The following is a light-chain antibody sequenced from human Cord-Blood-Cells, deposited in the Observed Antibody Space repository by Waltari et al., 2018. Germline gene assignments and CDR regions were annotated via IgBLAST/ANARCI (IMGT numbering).Light chain of an antibody. CDR3: SSYTSSSTWM. V-gene: IGLV2-14*01. CDR2: EIS. CDR1: RRQVGGSTY. J-gene: IGLJ3*02. Sequence: QSALTQPASVSGSPGQSITTCSTGTRRQVGGSTYGSWYQQQPGKAPKLMFYEISNRPTGVSDRLSDSKSGKAASLTISGLQAEDEADYYCSSYTSSSTWMFGRGTKLTVL.